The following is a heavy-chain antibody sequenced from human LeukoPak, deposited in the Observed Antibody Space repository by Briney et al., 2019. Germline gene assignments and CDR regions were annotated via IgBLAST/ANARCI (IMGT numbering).Heavy chain of an antibody. CDR1: GVSISSYY. Sequence: SETLSLTCTVSGVSISSYYWSWIRQPPGKGLEWIGYIYYSGSTNYNPSLKSRVTISVDTSKNQFSLKLSSVTAADTAVYYCARGITIFGVVSHRYFDYWGQGTLVTVSS. CDR3: ARGITIFGVVSHRYFDY. V-gene: IGHV4-59*01. D-gene: IGHD3-3*01. CDR2: IYYSGST. J-gene: IGHJ4*02.